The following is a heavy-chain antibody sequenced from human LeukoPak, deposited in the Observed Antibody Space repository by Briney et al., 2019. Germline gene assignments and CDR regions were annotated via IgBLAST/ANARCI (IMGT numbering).Heavy chain of an antibody. J-gene: IGHJ4*02. V-gene: IGHV3-7*01. CDR3: TRDLNHDSSG. CDR2: IATDGSET. CDR1: GGSFSTYW. D-gene: IGHD3-22*01. Sequence: PGGSLRLSCAASGGSFSTYWMTWVRQAPGKGLECVSNIATDGSETYYPDSVKGRFTISRNNARSSLSLQMNNLRVDDTVIYYCTRDLNHDSSGWGQGTLVTVSS.